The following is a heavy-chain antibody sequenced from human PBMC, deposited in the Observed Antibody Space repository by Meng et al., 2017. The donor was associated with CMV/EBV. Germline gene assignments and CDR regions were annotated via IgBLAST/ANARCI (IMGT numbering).Heavy chain of an antibody. CDR2: IKQDGSEK. Sequence: GESLKISCAASGFTFSSYWMSWVRQAPGKGLEWVANIKQDGSEKYYVDSVKGRFTISRDNAKNSLYLQMTSLRAEDTAVSYFARADPGSGPWWNPAGSYWGQGTLVTVSS. J-gene: IGHJ4*02. CDR3: ARADPGSGPWWNPAGSY. CDR1: GFTFSSYW. V-gene: IGHV3-7*01. D-gene: IGHD1-1*01.